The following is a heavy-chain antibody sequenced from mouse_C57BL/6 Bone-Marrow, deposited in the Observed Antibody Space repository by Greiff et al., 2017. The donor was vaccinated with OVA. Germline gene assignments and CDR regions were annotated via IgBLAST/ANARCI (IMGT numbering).Heavy chain of an antibody. J-gene: IGHJ2*01. D-gene: IGHD1-1*01. CDR2: ISSGGSYT. CDR1: GFTFSSYG. Sequence: DVQLQESGGDLVKPGGSLKLSCAASGFTFSSYGMSWVRQTPDKRLEWVATISSGGSYTYYTDSVKGRFTISRDNAKNTLYLQMSSLKSEDTAMYYCARHEHYYGSSSPDYWGQGTTLTVSS. V-gene: IGHV5-6*01. CDR3: ARHEHYYGSSSPDY.